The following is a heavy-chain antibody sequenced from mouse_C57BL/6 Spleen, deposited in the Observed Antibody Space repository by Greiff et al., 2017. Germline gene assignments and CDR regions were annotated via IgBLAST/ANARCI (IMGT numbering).Heavy chain of an antibody. V-gene: IGHV14-2*01. Sequence: VQLQQSGAELVKPGASVKLSCTASGFTFTDYYMHWVKQRPEQGLEWIGKIDPEDGDTKYDPKFKGKATITADTSSNTAYMQLGSLTSEDAAVYYCASDYAVVYWDMDVWGKGTSVTVSS. CDR1: GFTFTDYY. CDR2: IDPEDGDT. J-gene: IGHJ4*01. CDR3: ASDYAVVYWDMDV. D-gene: IGHD4-1*01.